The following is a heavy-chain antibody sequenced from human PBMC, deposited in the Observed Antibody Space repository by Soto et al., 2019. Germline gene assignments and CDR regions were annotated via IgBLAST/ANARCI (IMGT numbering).Heavy chain of an antibody. CDR2: IIPILGIA. CDR3: GIAVAGILFQH. V-gene: IGHV1-69*02. D-gene: IGHD6-19*01. J-gene: IGHJ1*01. Sequence: GASVKVSCKASGGTFSSYTISWVRQAPGQGLEWIGRIIPILGIANYAQKFQGRVTITADKSTSTAYMELSSLRSEDTAVYYCGIAVAGILFQHWGQGTLVTVSS. CDR1: GGTFSSYT.